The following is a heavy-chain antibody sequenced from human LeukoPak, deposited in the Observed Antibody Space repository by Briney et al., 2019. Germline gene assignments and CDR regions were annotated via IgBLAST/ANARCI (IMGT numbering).Heavy chain of an antibody. D-gene: IGHD1-7*01. CDR2: IWYDGSNK. V-gene: IGHV3-33*01. CDR1: VLTFSSYG. Sequence: PGGCLRLSCAASVLTFSSYGMHWVRQAPGKGREGVAVIWYDGSNKYYADFLEGRFTISRDKSKNTLYLQMNSLRAEDTAVYYCAREVVELRAFDYWGQGTLVTVSS. J-gene: IGHJ4*02. CDR3: AREVVELRAFDY.